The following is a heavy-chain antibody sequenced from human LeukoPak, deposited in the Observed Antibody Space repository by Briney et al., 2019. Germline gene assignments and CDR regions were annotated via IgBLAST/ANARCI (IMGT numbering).Heavy chain of an antibody. CDR3: ARDRWELLRGNFDY. CDR2: ISYDGSNK. D-gene: IGHD1-26*01. Sequence: PGGSLRLSCAASGFTSSSYAMHWVRQAPGKGLEWVAVISYDGSNKYYADSVKGRFTISRDNSKNTLYLQMNSLRAEDTAVYYCARDRWELLRGNFDYWGQGTLVTVSS. V-gene: IGHV3-30-3*01. J-gene: IGHJ4*02. CDR1: GFTSSSYA.